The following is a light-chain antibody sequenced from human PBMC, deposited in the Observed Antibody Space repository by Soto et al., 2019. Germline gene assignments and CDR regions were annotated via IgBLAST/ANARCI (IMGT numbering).Light chain of an antibody. CDR1: QSISDY. CDR2: DAS. J-gene: IGKJ1*01. Sequence: EIVLTQSPATLSLSPGERATLSCRASQSISDYLAWYQQKPGQAPRLLIYDASNRATGIPARFSGSGSGTDFTLTIRSLEPEDFAVYYCKQYGSSPRTFGQGTKVDIK. CDR3: KQYGSSPRT. V-gene: IGKV3-11*01.